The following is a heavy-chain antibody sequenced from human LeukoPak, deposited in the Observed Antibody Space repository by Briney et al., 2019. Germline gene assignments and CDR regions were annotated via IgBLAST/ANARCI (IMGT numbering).Heavy chain of an antibody. J-gene: IGHJ4*02. D-gene: IGHD4-17*01. Sequence: PSETLSLTCTVSGGSISSSSYYWGWIRQPPGKGLEWIGSIYYSGSTYYNPSLKSRVTISVDTSKNQFSLKLSSVTAADTAVYYCATLSDYGDYYFDYRGQGTLVTVSS. CDR1: GGSISSSSYY. CDR3: ATLSDYGDYYFDY. V-gene: IGHV4-39*01. CDR2: IYYSGST.